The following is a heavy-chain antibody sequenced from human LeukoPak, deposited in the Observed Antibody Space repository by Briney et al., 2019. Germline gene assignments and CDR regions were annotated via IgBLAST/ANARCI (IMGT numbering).Heavy chain of an antibody. CDR2: LSSSSSYI. CDR1: GFTFSSYS. D-gene: IGHD6-13*01. V-gene: IGHV3-21*01. Sequence: GGSLRLSCAASGFTFSSYSMNWVRQAPGKGLEWVSSLSSSSSYIYYADSVKGRFTISRDNAKNSLYLQMNSLRAEDTAVYYCARVTPRVGAAAGSFDYWGRGTLVTASP. J-gene: IGHJ4*02. CDR3: ARVTPRVGAAAGSFDY.